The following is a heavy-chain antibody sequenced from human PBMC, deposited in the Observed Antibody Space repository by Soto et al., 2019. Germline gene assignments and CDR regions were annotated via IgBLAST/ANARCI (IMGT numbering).Heavy chain of an antibody. Sequence: QVQLVQSGAEVKKPGSSVKVSCRASGGTFNNYDVTWVRQAPGQGLEWVGWIDTIFGITNYAQNLEGRVTITAYESTTTVHMEMTSLTSDDTDVYFCARGGHGSSCTHWGQGTLVTVSS. CDR2: IDTIFGIT. J-gene: IGHJ1*01. CDR1: GGTFNNYD. D-gene: IGHD6-13*01. V-gene: IGHV1-69*01. CDR3: ARGGHGSSCTH.